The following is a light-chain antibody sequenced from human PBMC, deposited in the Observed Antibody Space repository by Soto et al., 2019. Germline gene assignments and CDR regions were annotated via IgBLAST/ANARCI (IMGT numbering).Light chain of an antibody. CDR3: QVWEATGDQVV. CDR2: YDS. J-gene: IGLJ2*01. CDR1: NVGSRS. V-gene: IGLV3-21*01. Sequence: SYELTQPPSVSVAPGETARISCGGNNVGSRSGHWYQQKPGQAPFLVIYYDSDRPSGIPERFSGSNSGNTATLIISRVEAGDDADYYCQVWEATGDQVVFGGGTKLTVL.